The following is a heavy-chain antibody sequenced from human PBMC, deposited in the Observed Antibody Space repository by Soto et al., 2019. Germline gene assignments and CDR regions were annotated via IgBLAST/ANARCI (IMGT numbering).Heavy chain of an antibody. CDR1: GGSIGSYSHY. V-gene: IGHV4-39*01. CDR2: LYYSGST. D-gene: IGHD3-10*01. Sequence: XASLSLTCTVSGGSIGSYSHYGGWMRQPPGKGLEWIGSLYYSGSTYYNPSLKSRVTISVDTSKNQFSLKLGSVTAADTAVYYRARHAGGPRAYYYGMDVWGQRTTVTVSS. CDR3: ARHAGGPRAYYYGMDV. J-gene: IGHJ6*02.